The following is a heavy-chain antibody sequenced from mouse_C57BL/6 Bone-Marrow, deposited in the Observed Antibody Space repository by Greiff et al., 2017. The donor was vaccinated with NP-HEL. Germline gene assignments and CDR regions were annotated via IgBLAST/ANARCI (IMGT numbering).Heavy chain of an antibody. CDR2: ISYDGSN. J-gene: IGHJ3*01. CDR3: ARGLRRGLFAY. Sequence: EVQVVESGPGLVKPSQSLSLTCSVTGYSITSGYYWNWIRQFPGNQQEWMGYISYDGSNNYNPSLKNRISITRDTSKNQFFLKLNSVTTEDTATYYCARGLRRGLFAYWGQGTLVTVSA. CDR1: GYSITSGYY. V-gene: IGHV3-6*01. D-gene: IGHD2-4*01.